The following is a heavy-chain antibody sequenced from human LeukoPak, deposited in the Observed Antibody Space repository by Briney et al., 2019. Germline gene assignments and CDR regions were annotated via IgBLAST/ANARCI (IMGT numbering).Heavy chain of an antibody. CDR2: IKQDGSEK. D-gene: IGHD3-22*01. Sequence: GGSLRLFCAASGFTFSLYWMSWVRQAPGKGLEWVANIKQDGSEKYYVDSVKGRFTISRDNAKNSLYLQMSSLRAEDTALYYCAKDNYYDSSGYYFNWGQGTLVTVSS. CDR1: GFTFSLYW. V-gene: IGHV3-7*03. J-gene: IGHJ4*02. CDR3: AKDNYYDSSGYYFN.